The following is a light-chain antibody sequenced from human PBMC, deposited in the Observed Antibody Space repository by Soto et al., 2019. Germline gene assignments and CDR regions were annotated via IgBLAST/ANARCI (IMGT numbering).Light chain of an antibody. CDR2: LGS. CDR3: MQDLQTRT. V-gene: IGKV2-28*01. Sequence: DIVMTQSPLSLPVTPGEPASISCRSSQSLLHSNGYNYLDWYLQKPGQSPQLLIYLGSYRASGVPDSFSGSGSGTDFTLKISRVEAEDVGVYYCMQDLQTRTFGQGTRVDIX. CDR1: QSLLHSNGYNY. J-gene: IGKJ1*01.